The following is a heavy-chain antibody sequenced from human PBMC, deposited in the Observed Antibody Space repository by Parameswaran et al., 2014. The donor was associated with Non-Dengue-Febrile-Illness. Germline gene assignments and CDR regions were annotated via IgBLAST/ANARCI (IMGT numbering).Heavy chain of an antibody. V-gene: IGHV3-30*18. D-gene: IGHD2-15*01. J-gene: IGHJ2*01. CDR2: ISYDGNTK. Sequence: WIRQPPGKGLEWLTFISYDGNTKYYTDSVKGRFTISRDNSKNTLYLQMNSLRPEDTSLYYCAKDGGSYWYFDLWGRGTLVTVSS. CDR3: AKDGGSYWYFDL.